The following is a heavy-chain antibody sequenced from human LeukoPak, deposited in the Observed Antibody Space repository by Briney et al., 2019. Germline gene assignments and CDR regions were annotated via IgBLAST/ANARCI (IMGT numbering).Heavy chain of an antibody. V-gene: IGHV1-2*02. CDR2: INPNSGGT. Sequence: ASVKVSCNASGYTFTGYYMHWVRQAPGQGLEWMGWINPNSGGTNYAQKFQGRVTMTRDTSISTAYMELSGLRSEDTAMYYCARDRAAAAGTDWYFDLWGRGTLVTVSS. CDR1: GYTFTGYY. J-gene: IGHJ2*01. D-gene: IGHD6-13*01. CDR3: ARDRAAAAGTDWYFDL.